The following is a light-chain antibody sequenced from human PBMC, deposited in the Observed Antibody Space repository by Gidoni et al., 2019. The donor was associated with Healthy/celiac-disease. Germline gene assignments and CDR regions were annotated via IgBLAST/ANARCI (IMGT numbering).Light chain of an antibody. CDR3: QQSYSTPYT. CDR1: QSISSY. V-gene: IGKV1-39*01. J-gene: IGKJ2*01. CDR2: AAS. Sequence: DIQMTQSPSSLSASVRDRVTITCRASQSISSYLNWYQQKPGKAPKLLIYAASSLQSGVPSRFSGSGSGTDFTLTISSLQPEDFAPYYCQQSYSTPYTFGQGTKLEIK.